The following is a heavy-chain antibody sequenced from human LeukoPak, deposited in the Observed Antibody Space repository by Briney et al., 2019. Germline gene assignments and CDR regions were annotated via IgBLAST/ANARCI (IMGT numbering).Heavy chain of an antibody. CDR3: ARGKVVVAATSAFDI. D-gene: IGHD2-15*01. CDR1: GYSFTSYW. V-gene: IGHV5-51*01. Sequence: GESLKISCKGSGYSFTSYWIGWVRQMPGKGLEWMGIIYPGDSDTRYSPSFQGQVSISADKSISTAYLQWSSLKASDTAMYYCARGKVVVAATSAFDIWGQGTMVTVSS. J-gene: IGHJ3*02. CDR2: IYPGDSDT.